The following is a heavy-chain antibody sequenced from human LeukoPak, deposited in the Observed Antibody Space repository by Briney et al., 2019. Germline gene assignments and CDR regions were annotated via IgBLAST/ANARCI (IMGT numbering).Heavy chain of an antibody. CDR1: GGSISSSTYY. J-gene: IGHJ4*02. V-gene: IGHV4-39*01. CDR2: IYYSGRN. Sequence: SSETLSLTCTVSGGSISSSTYYWGWIRQPPGKALEWIANIYYSGRNAYNPSLKSRVTISVDTSNNHFPLKLTSVTAADTAVYYCARLSSVNYCSGGSCSRGGYDYWGQGTLVTVSS. D-gene: IGHD2-15*01. CDR3: ARLSSVNYCSGGSCSRGGYDY.